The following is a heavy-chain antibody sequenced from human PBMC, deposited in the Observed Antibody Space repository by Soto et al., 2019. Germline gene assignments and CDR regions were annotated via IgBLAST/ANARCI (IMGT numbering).Heavy chain of an antibody. V-gene: IGHV1-18*01. CDR1: GYTFTSYG. Sequence: ASVKVSCKASGYTFTSYGISWVRQAPGQGLEWMGWISAYNGNTNYAQKLQGRVTMTTDTSTSTAYMELRSLRSDDTAVYYCARVEQWLDYYYGMDVWGQGTTVTVSS. CDR3: ARVEQWLDYYYGMDV. J-gene: IGHJ6*02. CDR2: ISAYNGNT. D-gene: IGHD6-19*01.